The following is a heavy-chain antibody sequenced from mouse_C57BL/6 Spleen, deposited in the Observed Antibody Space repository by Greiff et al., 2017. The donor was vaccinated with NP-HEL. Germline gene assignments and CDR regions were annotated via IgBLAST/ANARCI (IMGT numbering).Heavy chain of an antibody. Sequence: VQLKLSGAELVKPGASVKMSCKASGYTFTTYPIEWMKQNHGKSLEWIGNFHPYNDDTKYNEKFKGKATLTVEKSSSTVYLELSRLTSDYSAVYYCASNYYGNYGFDYWGQGTTLTVSS. V-gene: IGHV1-47*01. D-gene: IGHD2-1*01. CDR2: FHPYNDDT. J-gene: IGHJ2*01. CDR1: GYTFTTYP. CDR3: ASNYYGNYGFDY.